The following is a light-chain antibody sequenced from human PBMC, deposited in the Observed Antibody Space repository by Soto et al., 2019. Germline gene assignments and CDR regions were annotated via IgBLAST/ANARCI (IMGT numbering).Light chain of an antibody. CDR1: QSVSSN. J-gene: IGKJ1*01. Sequence: EIVMTQSPATLSVSPGERATLSCRASQSVSSNLAWYQQKPGQAPGLLIHGASTRATGIPARFSGSGSGTEFTLTISSLQSEDCAVYYCQQYNNWPPWTFGQGTKVDIK. CDR2: GAS. V-gene: IGKV3-15*01. CDR3: QQYNNWPPWT.